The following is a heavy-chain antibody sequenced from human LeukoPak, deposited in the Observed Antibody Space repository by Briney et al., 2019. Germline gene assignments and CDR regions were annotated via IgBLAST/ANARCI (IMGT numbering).Heavy chain of an antibody. CDR2: ISHSGTT. CDR1: GGSFSNPNW. Sequence: SGTLSLTCAVSGGSFSNPNWWSWVRQPPGEGLGWIGEISHSGTTNYNPSLKSRVTISLDKSKNQFSLNLSSVTAADTAVYYCARHGRDGYNLADWGQGTLVTVSS. V-gene: IGHV4-4*02. J-gene: IGHJ4*02. D-gene: IGHD5-24*01. CDR3: ARHGRDGYNLAD.